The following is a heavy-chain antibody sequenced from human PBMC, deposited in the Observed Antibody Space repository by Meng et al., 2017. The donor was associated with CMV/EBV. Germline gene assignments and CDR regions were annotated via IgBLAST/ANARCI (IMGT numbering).Heavy chain of an antibody. Sequence: ASVKVSRKASGYTLSHYWLHWVRQAPGQGLEWVGIINPSGGSTTYAQKFQGRVVLTRDTSTSTVYMDLSSLRSEGRAVYYCPKSGSTTSQQPGYFDLWGHGTLVTVSS. D-gene: IGHD2-2*01. V-gene: IGHV1-46*01. CDR2: INPSGGST. CDR3: PKSGSTTSQQPGYFDL. CDR1: GYTLSHYW. J-gene: IGHJ2*01.